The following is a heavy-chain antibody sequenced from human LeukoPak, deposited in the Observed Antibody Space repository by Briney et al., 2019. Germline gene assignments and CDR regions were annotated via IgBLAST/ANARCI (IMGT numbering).Heavy chain of an antibody. D-gene: IGHD6-19*01. Sequence: GGSLRLSCAASGLTFSSYAMHWVRQAPGKGLEWVAFIHYDGSNKFYVDSLNGRFTISRDNSKSTVFLQMNSLRPEDTAVYYCAKVHGLFSSGWPFYFDSWGQGTLVTVSS. CDR1: GLTFSSYA. J-gene: IGHJ4*02. CDR3: AKVHGLFSSGWPFYFDS. CDR2: IHYDGSNK. V-gene: IGHV3-30*02.